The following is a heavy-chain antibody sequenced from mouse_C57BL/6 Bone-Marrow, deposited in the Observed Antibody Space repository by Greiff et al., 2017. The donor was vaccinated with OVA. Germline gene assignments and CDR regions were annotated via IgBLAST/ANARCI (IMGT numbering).Heavy chain of an antibody. J-gene: IGHJ1*03. V-gene: IGHV1-82*01. CDR2: IYPGDGAT. CDR3: ARAFSEGDDSEGYFGV. D-gene: IGHD2-13*01. CDR1: GYAFSSSW. Sequence: VQLQQSGPELVKPGASVKISCKASGYAFSSSWMNWVKQRPGKGLEWIGRIYPGDGATNYNGKFKGKATLTADKSSSTAYMQLSSLTSEDSAVYFCARAFSEGDDSEGYFGVWGTGTPVTVS.